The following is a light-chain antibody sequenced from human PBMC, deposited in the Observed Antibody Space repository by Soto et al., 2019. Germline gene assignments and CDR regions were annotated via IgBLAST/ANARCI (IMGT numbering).Light chain of an antibody. CDR1: QSVSSN. CDR2: GAS. V-gene: IGKV3-15*01. J-gene: IGKJ4*01. CDR3: QQYTNWPVT. Sequence: EIVMTQSPATLSVSPGERATLSCRASQSVSSNLAWYQQKPGQAPRLLIYGASTRATGIPARFSGSGSGTEFTLTISSLQSEDFAVYYCQQYTNWPVTFGGGTKWIS.